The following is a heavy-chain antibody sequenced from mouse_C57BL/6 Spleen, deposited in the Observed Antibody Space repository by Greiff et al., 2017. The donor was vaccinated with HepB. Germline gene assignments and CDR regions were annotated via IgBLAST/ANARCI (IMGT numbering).Heavy chain of an antibody. J-gene: IGHJ2*01. CDR2: ISSGGSYT. CDR3: ARLGKGDYFDY. Sequence: EVKLVESGGDLVKPGGSLKLSCAASGFTFSSYGMSWVRQTPDKRLEWVATISSGGSYTYYPDSVKGRFTISRDNAKNTLYLQMSSLKSEDTAMYYCARLGKGDYFDYWGQGTTLTVSS. CDR1: GFTFSSYG. V-gene: IGHV5-6*01. D-gene: IGHD3-1*01.